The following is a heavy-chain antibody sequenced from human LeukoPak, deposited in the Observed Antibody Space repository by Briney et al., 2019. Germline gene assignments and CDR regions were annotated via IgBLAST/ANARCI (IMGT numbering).Heavy chain of an antibody. D-gene: IGHD3-9*01. CDR2: INTNTRSP. V-gene: IGHV7-4-1*02. CDR3: ARGCFDSRWASDI. CDR1: GYTFTNCA. J-gene: IGHJ3*02. Sequence: ASVNVSCKASGYTFTNCAMNWVRQAPGQGLEWMGWINTNTRSPTYAQGFTGRFVFSLDTSVSTAYLQISSLKAEDTAVYYCARGCFDSRWASDIWGQGTMVTVSS.